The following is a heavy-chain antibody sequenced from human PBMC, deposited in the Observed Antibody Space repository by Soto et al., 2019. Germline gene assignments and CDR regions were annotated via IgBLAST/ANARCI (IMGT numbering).Heavy chain of an antibody. CDR2: ITPLLGAA. Sequence: QVRLVQSGAEVKKPGSSVNLSCKASGGTFSNLAINWVRQAPGQGLEWMGGITPLLGAADYAQKFQGRASIVSDEATTTVTMELRSLKCDDTAMYYCATYGQITLFGVASGLDAMDVCGQGTTVTVSS. J-gene: IGHJ6*02. V-gene: IGHV1-69*05. D-gene: IGHD3-3*01. CDR1: GGTFSNLA. CDR3: ATYGQITLFGVASGLDAMDV.